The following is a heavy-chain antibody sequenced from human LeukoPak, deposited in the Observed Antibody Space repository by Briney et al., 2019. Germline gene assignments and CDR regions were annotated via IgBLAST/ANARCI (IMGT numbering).Heavy chain of an antibody. Sequence: GGSLRLSCAASGFTFSSYAMSWVRQAPGKGLEWVSAISGSGGSTYYADSVKGRFTISRDNSKNSLYLQMDSLRAEDTAVYYCARGGIITSYAFEIWGQGAMVTVSS. CDR1: GFTFSSYA. CDR2: ISGSGGST. D-gene: IGHD3-10*01. V-gene: IGHV3-23*01. CDR3: ARGGIITSYAFEI. J-gene: IGHJ3*02.